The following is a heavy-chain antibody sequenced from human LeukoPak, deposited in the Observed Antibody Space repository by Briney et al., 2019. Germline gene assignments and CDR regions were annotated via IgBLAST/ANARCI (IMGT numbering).Heavy chain of an antibody. CDR2: IYSGGST. Sequence: GGSLRLSCSASGFTFSTYWMSWVRQAPGKGLEWVSVIYSGGSTYYADSVKGRFTISRDNSKNTLHLQMNSLRAEDTAVYYCARGGDSSGDDAFDIWGQGTMVTVSS. J-gene: IGHJ3*02. CDR1: GFTFSTYW. V-gene: IGHV3-53*01. D-gene: IGHD3-22*01. CDR3: ARGGDSSGDDAFDI.